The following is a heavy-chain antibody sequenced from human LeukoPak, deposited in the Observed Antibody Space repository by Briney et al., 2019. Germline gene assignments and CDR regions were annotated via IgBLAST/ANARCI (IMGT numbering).Heavy chain of an antibody. CDR1: GYTLTELS. D-gene: IGHD3-9*01. J-gene: IGHJ5*02. CDR2: INPSGGST. V-gene: IGHV1-46*01. CDR3: ARFDILTGYPT. Sequence: ASVKVSCKVSGYTLTELSMHWVRQAPGQGLEWMGIINPSGGSTSYAQKFQGRVTMTRDTSTSTVYMELSSLRSEDTAVYYCARFDILTGYPTWGQGTLVTVSS.